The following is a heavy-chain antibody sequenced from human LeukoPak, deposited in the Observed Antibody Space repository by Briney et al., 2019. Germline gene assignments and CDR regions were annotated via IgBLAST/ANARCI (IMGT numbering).Heavy chain of an antibody. CDR2: IKQDGSEK. D-gene: IGHD2-15*01. V-gene: IGHV3-7*01. J-gene: IGHJ6*03. CDR3: ARLGYCSGGSCYPYYYYMDV. CDR1: GLTFSSYW. Sequence: GGPLRLSCAASGLTFSSYWMSWVRQAPGKGLEWVANIKQDGSEKYYVDSVKGRFTISRDNAKNSLYLQMNSLRAEDTAVYYCARLGYCSGGSCYPYYYYMDVWGKGTTVTVSS.